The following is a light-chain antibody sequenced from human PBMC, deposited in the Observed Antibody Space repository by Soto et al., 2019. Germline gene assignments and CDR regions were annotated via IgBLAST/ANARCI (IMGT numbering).Light chain of an antibody. CDR3: QFGRLVWT. V-gene: IGKV3-20*01. J-gene: IGKJ1*01. Sequence: EIVLTQSPGTLSLSPGERATLSCRASQSVSDTYLAWYQQKPGQPPRLLIYGASNRATGIPDRFSGSGSGTAVTLAVSRLEPEDFSVYFCQFGRLVWTFGQGTKVEIK. CDR1: QSVSDTY. CDR2: GAS.